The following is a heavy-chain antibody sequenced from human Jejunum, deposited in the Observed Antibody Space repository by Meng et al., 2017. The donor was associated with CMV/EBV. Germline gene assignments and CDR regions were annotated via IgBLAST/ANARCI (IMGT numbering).Heavy chain of an antibody. D-gene: IGHD3-10*01. J-gene: IGHJ4*02. CDR3: AKNFYGSGSYY. Sequence: CAASEFTFSNYAMSWVRQAPGKGLECVSAISDSGRTTDYADSVKGRFTISRDNSKNTLYLLMNSLRAEDTAVYYCAKNFYGSGSYYWGQGTLVTVSS. CDR1: EFTFSNYA. V-gene: IGHV3-23*01. CDR2: ISDSGRTT.